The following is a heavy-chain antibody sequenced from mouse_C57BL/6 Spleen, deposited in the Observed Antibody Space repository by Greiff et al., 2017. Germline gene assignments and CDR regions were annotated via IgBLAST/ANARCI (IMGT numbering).Heavy chain of an antibody. J-gene: IGHJ2*01. CDR3: ARGPITTVVATNFDY. V-gene: IGHV1-81*01. CDR1: GYTFTSYG. Sequence: VQLQQPGAELARPGASVKLSCKASGYTFTSYGISWVKQRTGQGLEWIGEIYPRSGNTYYNEKFKGKAKLTADTSSSTAYMELRSLTSEESAVYFCARGPITTVVATNFDYWGQGTTLTVSS. CDR2: IYPRSGNT. D-gene: IGHD1-1*01.